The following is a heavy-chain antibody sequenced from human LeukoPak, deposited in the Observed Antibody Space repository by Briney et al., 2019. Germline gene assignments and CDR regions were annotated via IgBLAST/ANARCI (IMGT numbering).Heavy chain of an antibody. D-gene: IGHD3-22*01. J-gene: IGHJ4*02. CDR3: VRLRRNSDTSGYYYYYDF. Sequence: PGGSLRLSCVASGYTFSSFRINWFRQAPGKALEWVSSISVRGNYIYYADSVRGRFSISRDDARDSLFLQMNSLRAEDTAVYYCVRLRRNSDTSGYYYYYDFWGQGTLVTVSS. CDR1: GYTFSSFR. V-gene: IGHV3-21*01. CDR2: ISVRGNYI.